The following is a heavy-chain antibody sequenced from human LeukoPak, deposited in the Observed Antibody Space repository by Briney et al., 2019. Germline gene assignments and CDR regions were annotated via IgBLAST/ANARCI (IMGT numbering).Heavy chain of an antibody. V-gene: IGHV4-4*02. CDR1: GGSISSSNW. CDR3: ARAPPGGYCSGGSCYLSRPFDY. CDR2: IYHSGST. Sequence: PSETLSLTCAVSGGSISSSNWWSWVRQPPGKGLEWIGEIYHSGSTNYNPSLKSRVTISVDTSKNQFSLKLSSVTAADTAVYYCARAPPGGYCSGGSCYLSRPFDYWGQGTLVTVSS. D-gene: IGHD2-15*01. J-gene: IGHJ4*02.